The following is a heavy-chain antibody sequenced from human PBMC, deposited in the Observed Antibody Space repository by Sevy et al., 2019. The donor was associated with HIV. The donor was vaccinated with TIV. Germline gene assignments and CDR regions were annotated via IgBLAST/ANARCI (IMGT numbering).Heavy chain of an antibody. CDR2: IRYDGSNK. Sequence: GGSLRLSCAASGFTFSSYGMHWVRQAPGKGLEWVAFIRYDGSNKYYADSVKGRFTISRDNSKNTLYLQMNSLRAEDTAVYYCAKDFKQQLPKSTSTKIKKDSNYYFDYWGQGTLVTVSS. CDR1: GFTFSSYG. V-gene: IGHV3-30*02. CDR3: AKDFKQQLPKSTSTKIKKDSNYYFDY. D-gene: IGHD6-13*01. J-gene: IGHJ4*02.